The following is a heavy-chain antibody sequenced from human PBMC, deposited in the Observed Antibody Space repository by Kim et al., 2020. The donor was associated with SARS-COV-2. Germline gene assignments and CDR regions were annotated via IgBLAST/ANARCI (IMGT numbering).Heavy chain of an antibody. CDR3: ARVGYSSSWYGAQNLFDP. CDR1: GGSFSGYY. D-gene: IGHD6-13*01. V-gene: IGHV4-34*01. Sequence: SETLSLTCAVYGGSFSGYYWSWIRQPPGKGLEWIGEINHSGSTNYNPSLKSRVTISVDTSKNQFSLKLTSVTAADTAVFYCARVGYSSSWYGAQNLFDPWGQGTLVTVSS. J-gene: IGHJ5*02. CDR2: INHSGST.